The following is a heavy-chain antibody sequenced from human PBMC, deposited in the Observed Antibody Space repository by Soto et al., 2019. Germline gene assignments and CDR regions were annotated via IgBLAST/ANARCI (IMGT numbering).Heavy chain of an antibody. CDR3: ARGRGYYDTVDY. J-gene: IGHJ4*02. CDR1: GYSFTNYD. D-gene: IGHD3-22*01. Sequence: ASVKVSGKASGYSFTNYDINWVRQATGQGLEWMGWMSPNSGSTGHAPKFQGRVTMTRDTSISTAYMELSSLRSDDTAVYYCARGRGYYDTVDYWGPGTLVIVSS. V-gene: IGHV1-8*01. CDR2: MSPNSGST.